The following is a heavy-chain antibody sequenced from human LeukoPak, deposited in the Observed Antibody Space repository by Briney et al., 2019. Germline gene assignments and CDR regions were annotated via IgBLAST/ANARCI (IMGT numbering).Heavy chain of an antibody. CDR3: ARGAIMGSYNLIDE. CDR2: ISFDGTKK. CDR1: GFTVSTFD. D-gene: IGHD5-24*01. V-gene: IGHV3-30*04. Sequence: GGSLRLSCAGSGFTVSTFDMHWVRQAPGKGLEWVATISFDGTKKYYAASLKGRFTISRDNTRTTVYLQINSLTAEDTAVYYCARGAIMGSYNLIDEWGQGTLVTVSS. J-gene: IGHJ4*02.